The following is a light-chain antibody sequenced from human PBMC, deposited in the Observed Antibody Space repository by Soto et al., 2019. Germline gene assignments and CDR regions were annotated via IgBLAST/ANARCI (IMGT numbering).Light chain of an antibody. CDR2: NVS. J-gene: IGLJ2*01. CDR1: SSDIGGYNH. CDR3: SSYTNTSPHVI. V-gene: IGLV2-14*03. Sequence: QCALTQPASVSGSPGQSITISCTGASSDIGGYNHVSWYQQHPGKAPKLIIYNVSHRPSGVSTRFSGSKYGNTASLIIAGLQAEDEADYFCSSYTNTSPHVIFGGGTKLTVL.